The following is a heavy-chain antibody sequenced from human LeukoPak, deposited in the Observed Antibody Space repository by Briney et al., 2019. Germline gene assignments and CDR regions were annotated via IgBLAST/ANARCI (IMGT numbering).Heavy chain of an antibody. Sequence: SETLSLTCTVSGGSISSSSYYWGWIRQPPGKGLEWIGSIYYSGSTNYNPSLKSRVTISVDTSKNQFSLKLSSVTAADTAVYYCARGGSSGWYFDYWGQGTLVTVSS. CDR2: IYYSGST. CDR1: GGSISSSSYY. D-gene: IGHD6-19*01. V-gene: IGHV4-39*07. J-gene: IGHJ4*02. CDR3: ARGGSSGWYFDY.